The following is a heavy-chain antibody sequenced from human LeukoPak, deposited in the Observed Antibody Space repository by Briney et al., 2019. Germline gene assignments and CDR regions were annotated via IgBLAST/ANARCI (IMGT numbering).Heavy chain of an antibody. CDR3: ARVIDYGSGEDAFDI. CDR1: GFTFDDYA. CDR2: INWNGGST. J-gene: IGHJ3*02. Sequence: PGGSLRLSCAASGFTFDDYAMSWVRQAPGKGLEWVSGINWNGGSTGYADSVKGRFTISRDNAKNSLYLQMNSLRAEDTALYHCARVIDYGSGEDAFDIWGQGTMVTVSS. V-gene: IGHV3-20*01. D-gene: IGHD3-10*01.